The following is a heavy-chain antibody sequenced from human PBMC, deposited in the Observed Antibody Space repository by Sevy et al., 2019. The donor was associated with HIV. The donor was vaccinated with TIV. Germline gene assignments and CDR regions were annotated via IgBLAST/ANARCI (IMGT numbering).Heavy chain of an antibody. CDR1: GFTVSSNY. Sequence: GGSLRLSCAASGFTVSSNYMSWVRQAPGKGLEWLSVIFSSGNTQYADSVKGRFTISRDSSKNTLYFQMNNLGPEDTAVYYCARGGGLYYFDFWGRGTLVTVSS. CDR3: ARGGGLYYFDF. CDR2: IFSSGNT. J-gene: IGHJ4*02. V-gene: IGHV3-53*01. D-gene: IGHD2-8*02.